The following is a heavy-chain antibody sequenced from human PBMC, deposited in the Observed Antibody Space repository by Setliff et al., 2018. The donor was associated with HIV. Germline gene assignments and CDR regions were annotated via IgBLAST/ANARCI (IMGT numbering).Heavy chain of an antibody. CDR3: ARQGQLGSE. Sequence: SETLSLTCTVSGGSISSYYWSWIRQPPGKGLEWIGYIDYSGSTYYKPSLKSRVTISVDTSKNQFSLKLSSVTAADTAVYYCARQGQLGSEWGQGTLVTVSS. J-gene: IGHJ4*02. CDR2: IDYSGST. CDR1: GGSISSYY. D-gene: IGHD1-1*01. V-gene: IGHV4-59*08.